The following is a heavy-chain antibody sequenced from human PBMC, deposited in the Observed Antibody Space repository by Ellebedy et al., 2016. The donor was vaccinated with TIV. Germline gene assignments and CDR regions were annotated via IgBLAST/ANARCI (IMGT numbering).Heavy chain of an antibody. CDR1: GGSISRSNW. CDR3: AAIRSFWFDP. D-gene: IGHD4-17*01. Sequence: MPSETLSLTCAVSGGSISRSNWWSWVRQPPGKGLEWLGEIFPSGSTNYNTSLKRRVTISVDTSKNQFSLIMSSVTAADTAVYYCAAIRSFWFDPWGQGTLVTVSS. V-gene: IGHV4-4*02. CDR2: IFPSGST. J-gene: IGHJ5*02.